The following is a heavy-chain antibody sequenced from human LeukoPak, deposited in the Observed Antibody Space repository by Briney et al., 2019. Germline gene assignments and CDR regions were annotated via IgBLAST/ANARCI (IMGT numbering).Heavy chain of an antibody. D-gene: IGHD2-21*02. J-gene: IGHJ4*02. CDR3: ARGRPEHTVVVTATILFDY. V-gene: IGHV1-46*01. CDR2: INPSGGST. CDR1: GYTFTSYY. Sequence: ASVKVSCKASGYTFTSYYMHWVRQAPGQGLEWMGIINPSGGSTSYAQKFQGRVTMTRDTSTSTVYMELSSLRSEDTAVYYCARGRPEHTVVVTATILFDYWGQGTLVTVSS.